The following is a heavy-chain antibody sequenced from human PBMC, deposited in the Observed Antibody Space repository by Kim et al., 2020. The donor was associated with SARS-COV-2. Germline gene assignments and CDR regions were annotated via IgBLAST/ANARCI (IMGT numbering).Heavy chain of an antibody. J-gene: IGHJ6*02. D-gene: IGHD4-17*01. CDR1: GFTFSSYG. V-gene: IGHV3-33*06. CDR2: IWYDGSNK. Sequence: GGSLRLSCAASGFTFSSYGMHWVRQAPGKGLEWVAVIWYDGSNKYYADSVKGRFTISRDNSKNTLYLQMNSLRAEDTAVYYCAKVAPRYGDYHDYYGMDVWGQGTTVTVSS. CDR3: AKVAPRYGDYHDYYGMDV.